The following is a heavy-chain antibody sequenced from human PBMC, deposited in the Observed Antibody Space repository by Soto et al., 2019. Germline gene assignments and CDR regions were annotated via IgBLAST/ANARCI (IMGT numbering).Heavy chain of an antibody. D-gene: IGHD2-21*02. CDR2: INHSGST. CDR3: ARGRAVTDYFEY. Sequence: PSETLSLTCAVYGGSFSGYYWSWIRQPPGRGLEWIGEINHSGSTNYNPSLKSRVTISVDTSKNQFSLKLSSVTAADTAVYYCARGRAVTDYFEYLGQGTLVTVS. V-gene: IGHV4-34*01. CDR1: GGSFSGYY. J-gene: IGHJ4*02.